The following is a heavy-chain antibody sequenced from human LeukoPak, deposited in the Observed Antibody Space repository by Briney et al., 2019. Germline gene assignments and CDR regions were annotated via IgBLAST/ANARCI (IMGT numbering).Heavy chain of an antibody. D-gene: IGHD1-26*01. CDR1: GFTFDDYA. J-gene: IGHJ6*02. V-gene: IGHV3-43*02. CDR3: AKAGMGATLYYGMDV. Sequence: AGSLRLSCAASGFTFDDYAMHWVRQAPGKGLEWVSLISGDGGGTYYADSVKGRFTISRDNSKNSLYLQMNSLRTEDAALYYCAKAGMGATLYYGMDVWGQGTTVTVTS. CDR2: ISGDGGGT.